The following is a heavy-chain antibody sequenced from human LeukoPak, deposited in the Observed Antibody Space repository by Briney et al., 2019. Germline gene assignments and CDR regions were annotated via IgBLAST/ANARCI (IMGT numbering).Heavy chain of an antibody. Sequence: QPGGSLRLSCAASGFTFSSYAMSWVRQAPGKGLEWVAFIRYDGSNKYYADSVKGRFTISRDNSKNTLYLQMNSLRAEDTAVYYCASRYAFYDSTPEDGDAFDIRGQGTMVTVSS. J-gene: IGHJ3*02. CDR2: IRYDGSNK. V-gene: IGHV3-30*02. D-gene: IGHD3-9*01. CDR3: ASRYAFYDSTPEDGDAFDI. CDR1: GFTFSSYA.